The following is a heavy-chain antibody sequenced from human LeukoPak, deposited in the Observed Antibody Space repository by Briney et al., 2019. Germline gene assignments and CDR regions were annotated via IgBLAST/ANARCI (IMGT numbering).Heavy chain of an antibody. D-gene: IGHD3-9*01. Sequence: GGSLRLSCAASGFTFDDYAMHWVRQAPGKGLEWVSGISWNSGSIGYADSVKGRFTISRDNAKNSLYLQMNSLRAEDTALYYCAARKGDILTGYLDYWGQGTLVTVSS. V-gene: IGHV3-9*01. CDR2: ISWNSGSI. J-gene: IGHJ4*02. CDR3: AARKGDILTGYLDY. CDR1: GFTFDDYA.